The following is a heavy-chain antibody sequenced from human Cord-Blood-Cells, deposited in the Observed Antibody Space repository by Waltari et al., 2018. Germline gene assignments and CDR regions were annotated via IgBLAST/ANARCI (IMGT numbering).Heavy chain of an antibody. CDR1: GGSISSSSYY. V-gene: IGHV4-39*01. J-gene: IGHJ4*02. CDR3: ARSYGSGSYYNVHFDY. D-gene: IGHD3-10*01. Sequence: QLQLQESGPGLVKPSETLSLTCTVSGGSISSSSYYWGWIRQPPGKGLEWIGSIYYSGSTYDTPFLKSRVTISVDTAKNQFSLKLSSVTAADTAVYYCARSYGSGSYYNVHFDYWGQGTLVTVSS. CDR2: IYYSGST.